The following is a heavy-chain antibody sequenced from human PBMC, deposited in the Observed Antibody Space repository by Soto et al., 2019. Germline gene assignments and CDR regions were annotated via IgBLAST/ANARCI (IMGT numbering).Heavy chain of an antibody. CDR1: GYTFTSYD. V-gene: IGHV1-8*01. CDR3: VREAHSGSSDY. Sequence: QVQLVQSGAEVKKPGASVKVSCKASGYTFTSYDINWVRQATGQGLEWMGWMSRNSGNTAYAQKFQGRITITGNTSMSMAYMGLSSLRSEGTAVYYCVREAHSGSSDYWCQGTLVTVSS. CDR2: MSRNSGNT. D-gene: IGHD1-26*01. J-gene: IGHJ4*02.